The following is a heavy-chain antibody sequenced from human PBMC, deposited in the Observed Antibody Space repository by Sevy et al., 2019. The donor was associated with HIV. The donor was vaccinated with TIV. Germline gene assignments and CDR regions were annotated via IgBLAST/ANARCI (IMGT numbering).Heavy chain of an antibody. D-gene: IGHD6-6*01. CDR2: INPNSGGT. Sequence: ASVKVSCKASGYTFTGYYMHWVRQAPGQGLEWMGWINPNSGGTNYAQKFQSRVTMTRETSISTAYMEVSRLRSDDTAVYYCAGDPPGLSRSSAAYYYYGMVVWGQGTTVTVSS. J-gene: IGHJ6*02. CDR3: AGDPPGLSRSSAAYYYYGMVV. CDR1: GYTFTGYY. V-gene: IGHV1-2*02.